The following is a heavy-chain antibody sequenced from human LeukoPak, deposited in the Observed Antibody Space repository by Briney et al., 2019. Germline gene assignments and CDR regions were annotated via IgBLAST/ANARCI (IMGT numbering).Heavy chain of an antibody. V-gene: IGHV3-7*01. CDR2: IKQDGSEK. Sequence: GGSLRLSCAASGFAFSSYWMSWVRQAPGKGLEWVANIKQDGSEKSYVDSVKGRFTISRENAKNPLYLQMNSLRAEDTAEYYCARDRDNWYFDLWGRGTLVTVSS. J-gene: IGHJ2*01. CDR1: GFAFSSYW. CDR3: ARDRDNWYFDL.